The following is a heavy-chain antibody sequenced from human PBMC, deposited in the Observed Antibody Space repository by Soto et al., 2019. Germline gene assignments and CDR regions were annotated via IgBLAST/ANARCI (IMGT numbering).Heavy chain of an antibody. Sequence: PGGSLRLSCAASWFTVMSNYMSWVRKAPRQGLEWVSVIYSGGSTYYADSVKGRFTISRDNSKNTLYLQMNSLRAEDTAVYYCARVEYNIALNFYYGMDVWGQGTTVTVSS. CDR1: WFTVMSNY. CDR2: IYSGGST. CDR3: ARVEYNIALNFYYGMDV. V-gene: IGHV3-53*01. D-gene: IGHD1-1*01. J-gene: IGHJ6*02.